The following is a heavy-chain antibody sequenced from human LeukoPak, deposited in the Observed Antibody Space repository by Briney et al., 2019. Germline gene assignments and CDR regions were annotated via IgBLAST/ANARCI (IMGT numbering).Heavy chain of an antibody. CDR1: GFTFSSYA. Sequence: GGSLRLSCAASGFTFSSYAMHWVRQAPGKGLEWVAVISYDGSNKYYADSVKGRFTISRDNSKNTLYLQMNRLRAADTAVYYCPSTSASGWGQGTLVTVSS. D-gene: IGHD3-10*01. CDR3: PSTSASG. CDR2: ISYDGSNK. J-gene: IGHJ1*01. V-gene: IGHV3-30-3*01.